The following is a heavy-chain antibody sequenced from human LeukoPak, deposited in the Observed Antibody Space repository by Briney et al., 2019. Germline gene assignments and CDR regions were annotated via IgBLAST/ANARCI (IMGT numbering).Heavy chain of an antibody. D-gene: IGHD4-23*01. CDR2: IYNSGST. J-gene: IGHJ4*02. CDR3: ARGKLSFDY. CDR1: GIFISSSNYY. V-gene: IGHV4-39*01. Sequence: SETLSLTCTVSGIFISSSNYYWGWIRQPPGKGLEWIGSIYNSGSTYYNPSLKSRVTMSVDTSKNQFSLKLSSVTAADTAVYYCARGKLSFDYWGQGTLVTVSS.